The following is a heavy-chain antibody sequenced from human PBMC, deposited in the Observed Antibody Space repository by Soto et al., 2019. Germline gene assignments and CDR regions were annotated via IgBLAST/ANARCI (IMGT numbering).Heavy chain of an antibody. V-gene: IGHV3-21*01. J-gene: IGHJ4*02. D-gene: IGHD6-13*01. CDR2: ISSSSSYI. CDR1: GFTFSDYS. Sequence: EVQLVESGGGLVKPGGSLRLSCAAYGFTFSDYSMNWVRQAPGKGLEWVSSISSSSSYIYYADSVKGGFTVSRDNAKISLYLQMDSLRAEDTAIYYCARDQRSSTWGDFDSWGQGTLVAVAS. CDR3: ARDQRSSTWGDFDS.